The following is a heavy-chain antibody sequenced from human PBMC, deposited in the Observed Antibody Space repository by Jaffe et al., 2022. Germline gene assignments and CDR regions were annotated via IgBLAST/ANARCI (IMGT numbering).Heavy chain of an antibody. CDR1: GFTFSGSA. V-gene: IGHV3-73*02. Sequence: EVQLVESGGGLVQPGGSLKLSCAASGFTFSGSAMHWVRQASGKGLEWVGRIRSKANSYATAYAASVKGRFTISRDDSKNTAYLQMNSLKTEDTAVYYCTRHLYGSGSLRGGKYYYYYYYMDVWGKGTTVTVSS. CDR3: TRHLYGSGSLRGGKYYYYYYYMDV. J-gene: IGHJ6*03. CDR2: IRSKANSYAT. D-gene: IGHD3-10*01.